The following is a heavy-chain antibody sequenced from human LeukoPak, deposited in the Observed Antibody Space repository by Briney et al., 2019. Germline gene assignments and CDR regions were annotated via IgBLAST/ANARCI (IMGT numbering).Heavy chain of an antibody. J-gene: IGHJ5*02. CDR3: ARLYYYESGSYMRWFDP. D-gene: IGHD3-10*01. CDR2: IYLGDSDI. V-gene: IGHV5-51*01. CDR1: GYRFTSYW. Sequence: GESPKISCKGSGYRFTSYWIGWVRQMPGKGLEWMGIIYLGDSDIRYSPSFQGQVTISADKSISTAYLQWSSLEASDTAMYYCARLYYYESGSYMRWFDPWGQGTLVTVSS.